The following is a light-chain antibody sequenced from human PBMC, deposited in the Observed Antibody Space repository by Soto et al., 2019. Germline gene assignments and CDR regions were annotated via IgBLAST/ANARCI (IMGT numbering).Light chain of an antibody. J-gene: IGLJ2*01. Sequence: QSALTQPRSVSGSPGQSVTISCTGTSSAVGAYNYVSWYQQHPGKAPKLMIYDVSVRPSGVPDRFSGSKSGNTASLTISGLQAEDEADYYCCSYADRDVVFGGGTKLTVL. CDR2: DVS. CDR3: CSYADRDVV. V-gene: IGLV2-11*01. CDR1: SSAVGAYNY.